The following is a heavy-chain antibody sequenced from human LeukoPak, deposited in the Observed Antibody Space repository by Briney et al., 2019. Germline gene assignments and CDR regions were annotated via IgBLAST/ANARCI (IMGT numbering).Heavy chain of an antibody. Sequence: SETLSLTCTVSGGSISSSSYYWGWIRQPPGKGLEWIGSIYYSGSTYYNPSLKSRVTISVDTSKNQFSLKLSSVTAADTAVYYCARGTTVVKVDYWGQGTLVTVSS. V-gene: IGHV4-39*07. CDR2: IYYSGST. J-gene: IGHJ4*02. CDR1: GGSISSSSYY. D-gene: IGHD4-23*01. CDR3: ARGTTVVKVDY.